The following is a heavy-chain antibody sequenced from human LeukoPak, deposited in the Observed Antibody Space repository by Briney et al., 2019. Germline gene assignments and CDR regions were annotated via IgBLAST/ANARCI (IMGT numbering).Heavy chain of an antibody. CDR3: ARSTTHPYYNYMDV. D-gene: IGHD4-17*01. CDR2: INSDGSTT. J-gene: IGHJ6*03. Sequence: PGGSLRLSFVASGFTFSSYWMNWVRQAPGEGLVWVSRINSDGSTTTYADSVKGRFTISRDNAKNTLYLQMNSLRVEDTAVYYCARSTTHPYYNYMDVWGKGTTVTLSS. CDR1: GFTFSSYW. V-gene: IGHV3-74*01.